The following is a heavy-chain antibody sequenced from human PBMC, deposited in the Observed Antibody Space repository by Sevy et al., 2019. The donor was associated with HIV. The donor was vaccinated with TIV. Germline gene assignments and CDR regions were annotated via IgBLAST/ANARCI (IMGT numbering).Heavy chain of an antibody. D-gene: IGHD2-2*01. J-gene: IGHJ3*02. Sequence: SETLSLTCAVYGGSFSGYYWSWIRQPPGKGLEWIGEINHSGSTNYNPSLKSRVTISVDTSKNQFSLRLSSVTAANTAVYYCARHCGGTSCSHAFDIWGQGTMVTVSS. CDR2: INHSGST. V-gene: IGHV4-34*01. CDR3: ARHCGGTSCSHAFDI. CDR1: GGSFSGYY.